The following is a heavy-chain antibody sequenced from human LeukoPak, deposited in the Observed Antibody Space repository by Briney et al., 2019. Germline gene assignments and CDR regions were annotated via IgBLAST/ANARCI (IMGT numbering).Heavy chain of an antibody. CDR2: INPNSGGT. Sequence: ASVKVSCKASGYTFTGYYMHWVRQAPGQGLEWMGWINPNSGGTNYAQKSQGRVTMTRDTSISTAYMELSRLRSDDTAVYYCARGGYCSSTSCFNFYYWGQGTLVTVSS. CDR1: GYTFTGYY. J-gene: IGHJ4*02. D-gene: IGHD2-2*01. V-gene: IGHV1-2*02. CDR3: ARGGYCSSTSCFNFYY.